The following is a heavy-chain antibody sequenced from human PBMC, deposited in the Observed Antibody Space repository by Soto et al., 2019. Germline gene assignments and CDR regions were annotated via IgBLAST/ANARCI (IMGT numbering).Heavy chain of an antibody. D-gene: IGHD6-19*01. CDR3: ARDLAEVVEQWLVLPNYYYYGMDV. J-gene: IGHJ6*02. CDR1: GYTFTGYY. CDR2: INPNSGGT. V-gene: IGHV1-2*02. Sequence: ASVKVSCKASGYTFTGYYMHWVRQAPGQGLEWMGWINPNSGGTNYAQKFQGRVTMTRDTSISTACMELSRLRSDDTAVYYCARDLAEVVEQWLVLPNYYYYGMDVWGQGTTVTVSS.